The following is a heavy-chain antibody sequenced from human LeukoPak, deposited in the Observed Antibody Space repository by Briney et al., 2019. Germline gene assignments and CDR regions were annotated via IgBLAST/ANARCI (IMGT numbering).Heavy chain of an antibody. CDR2: ISYDGSNK. CDR3: AKAYGYSTSWSLDY. CDR1: GFTFSSYA. V-gene: IGHV3-30-3*01. J-gene: IGHJ4*02. D-gene: IGHD6-13*01. Sequence: GGSLRLSCAASGFTFSSYAMHWVRQAPGKGLEWVAVISYDGSNKYYADSVKGRFTISRDNSKNTLYLQMNSLRAEDTAVYYCAKAYGYSTSWSLDYWGQGTLVTVSS.